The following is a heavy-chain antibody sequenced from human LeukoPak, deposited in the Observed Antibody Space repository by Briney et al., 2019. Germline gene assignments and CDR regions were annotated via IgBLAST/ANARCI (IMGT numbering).Heavy chain of an antibody. Sequence: PGGSLRLSCAASGFTFSSYAMSWVRQAPGKGLERVSAISGSGGSTYYADSVKGRFTISRDNSKNTLYLQMNSLRAEDTAVYYCAKDGSYYDFWSGYRSKPFDYWGQGTLVTVSS. CDR1: GFTFSSYA. J-gene: IGHJ4*02. D-gene: IGHD3-3*01. CDR2: ISGSGGST. CDR3: AKDGSYYDFWSGYRSKPFDY. V-gene: IGHV3-23*01.